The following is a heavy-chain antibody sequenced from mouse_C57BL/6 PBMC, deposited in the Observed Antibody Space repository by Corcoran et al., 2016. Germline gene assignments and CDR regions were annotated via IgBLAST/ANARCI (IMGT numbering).Heavy chain of an antibody. CDR1: GYTFTDYH. CDR2: INPNNGGT. Sequence: EVQLQQSGPELVKPGASVKIPCKASGYTFTDYHMDWVKQSHGKSLEWIGDINPNNGGTIYNQKFKGKATLTVDKSSSTAYMELNSLTSEDSAVYYCAIYYYGSSDAMDYWGQGTAVTGSS. CDR3: AIYYYGSSDAMDY. J-gene: IGHJ4*01. D-gene: IGHD1-1*01. V-gene: IGHV1-18*01.